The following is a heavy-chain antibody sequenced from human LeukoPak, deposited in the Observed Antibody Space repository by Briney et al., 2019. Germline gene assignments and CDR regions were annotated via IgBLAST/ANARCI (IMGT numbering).Heavy chain of an antibody. CDR2: ISWNSGSI. D-gene: IGHD3-9*01. Sequence: GGSLRLSCAASGFTFDDYAMHWVRQAPGKGLEWVSGISWNSGSIGYADSVKGRFTISRDNAKNSLYLQMNSLRAEDTALYYCAKVNSRYFDWHPFDYWGQGTLVTVSS. CDR1: GFTFDDYA. V-gene: IGHV3-9*01. J-gene: IGHJ4*02. CDR3: AKVNSRYFDWHPFDY.